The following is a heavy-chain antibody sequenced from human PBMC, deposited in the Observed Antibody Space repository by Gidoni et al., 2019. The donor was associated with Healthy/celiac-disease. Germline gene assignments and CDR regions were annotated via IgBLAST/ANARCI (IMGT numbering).Heavy chain of an antibody. D-gene: IGHD3-10*01. CDR3: AKYKSGSYYYMDV. CDR2: ISYDGSNK. Sequence: QVQLVESGGGVVQPGRSLRLSCAASGFPFSSYGMHWVRQARGKGREWVAVISYDGSNKYYADSVKGRFTISRDNSKNTLYLQMNSLRAEDTAVYYCAKYKSGSYYYMDVWGKGTTVTVSS. CDR1: GFPFSSYG. J-gene: IGHJ6*03. V-gene: IGHV3-30*18.